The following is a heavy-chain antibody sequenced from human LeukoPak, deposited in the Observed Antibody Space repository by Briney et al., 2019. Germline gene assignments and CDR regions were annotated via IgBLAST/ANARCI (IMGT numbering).Heavy chain of an antibody. D-gene: IGHD6-13*01. CDR2: ISAYNGNT. CDR1: GYTFTIYS. J-gene: IGHJ4*02. V-gene: IGHV1-18*01. CDR3: ARDRRLSGIAAAGTGY. Sequence: GASVKVSCKASGYTFTIYSISWVRQAPGQGLEWMGWISAYNGNTNYAQKLQGRVTMTTDTSTSTAYMELRSLRSDDTAVYYCARDRRLSGIAAAGTGYWGQGTLVTVSS.